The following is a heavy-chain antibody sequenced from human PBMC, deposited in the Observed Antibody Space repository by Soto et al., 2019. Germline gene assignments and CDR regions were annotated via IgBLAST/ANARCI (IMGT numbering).Heavy chain of an antibody. Sequence: SETLSLTCTVSGGSISSYYWSWIRQPPGKGLEWIGYIYYSGSTNYNPSLKSRVTISVDTSKNQFSLKLSSVTAADTAVYYCARVVRAYWFDPWGQGTLVTVSS. V-gene: IGHV4-59*01. CDR2: IYYSGST. CDR3: ARVVRAYWFDP. J-gene: IGHJ5*02. CDR1: GGSISSYY.